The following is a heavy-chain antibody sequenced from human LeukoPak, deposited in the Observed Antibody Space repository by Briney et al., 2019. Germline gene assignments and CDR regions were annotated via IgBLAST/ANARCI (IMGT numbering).Heavy chain of an antibody. Sequence: GGSLRLSCAASGFTFSSYAMSWVRQAPGKGLEWVSAISGSGGSTYYADSVKGRFTISRDNSKNTLYPQMNSLRAEDTAVYYCANEGVENSRYYFDYWGQGTLVTVSS. CDR3: ANEGVENSRYYFDY. CDR2: ISGSGGST. V-gene: IGHV3-23*01. J-gene: IGHJ4*02. D-gene: IGHD3-10*01. CDR1: GFTFSSYA.